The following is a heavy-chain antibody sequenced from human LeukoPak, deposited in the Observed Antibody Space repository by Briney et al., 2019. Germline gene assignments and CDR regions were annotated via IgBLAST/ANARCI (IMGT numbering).Heavy chain of an antibody. J-gene: IGHJ4*02. D-gene: IGHD2-2*01. CDR1: GFTFSNYS. CDR2: ISGSGGST. CDR3: AKDRSSSISCSNY. Sequence: TGGSLRLPCAASGFTFSNYSISWVRQAPGKGLEWVSGISGSGGSTYYADSVKGRFTISRDNSKNTLYLQMNSLRAEDTAVYYCAKDRSSSISCSNYWGQGTLVTVSS. V-gene: IGHV3-23*01.